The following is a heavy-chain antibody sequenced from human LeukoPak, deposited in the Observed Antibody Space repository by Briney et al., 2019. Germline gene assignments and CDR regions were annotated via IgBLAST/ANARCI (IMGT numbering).Heavy chain of an antibody. D-gene: IGHD2-21*01. CDR2: ISISGNTI. Sequence: GGSLRLSCAASGFTLSEYYMSWIRQAPGKGLDWVSHISISGNTIHYVESVKGRFTISRDNVKNLLYLQMNSLRVDDTAVYYCARLPPHSGHMDVWGNGTTVTVSS. J-gene: IGHJ6*03. V-gene: IGHV3-11*01. CDR1: GFTLSEYY. CDR3: ARLPPHSGHMDV.